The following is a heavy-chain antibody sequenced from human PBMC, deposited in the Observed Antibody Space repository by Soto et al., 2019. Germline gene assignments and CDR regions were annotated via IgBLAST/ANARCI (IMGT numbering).Heavy chain of an antibody. J-gene: IGHJ6*02. D-gene: IGHD3-3*01. CDR1: GGTFSSCA. V-gene: IGHV1-69*06. CDR3: ARVHYNFRSPYHYYTIAV. CDR2: IIPIVTTP. Sequence: QVRLVQSGAEVKEPGSSVKVSCEASGGTFSSCAVTWVRQVPGQGLEWMGGIIPIVTTPNYAQMFQGRLSTSANKSTSTSYMQLPSLRSEDTAAYSSARVHYNFRSPYHYYTIAVWGQATTAIVSS.